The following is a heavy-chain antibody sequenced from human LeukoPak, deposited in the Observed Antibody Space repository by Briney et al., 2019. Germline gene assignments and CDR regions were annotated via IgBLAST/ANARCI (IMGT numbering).Heavy chain of an antibody. V-gene: IGHV3-23*01. CDR3: GKEEGYNSGWTRKDG. J-gene: IGHJ6*04. CDR1: GFTFSTYA. CDR2: ISGSGDST. D-gene: IGHD6-19*01. Sequence: PGGSLRLSCTASGFTFSTYAMSWVRQAPGKGLEWVSTISGSGDSTYYADSVKGRFTISRDNSKNTLYLQMNSLRAEDTAVYYCGKEEGYNSGWTRKDGWGKGTTVTVSS.